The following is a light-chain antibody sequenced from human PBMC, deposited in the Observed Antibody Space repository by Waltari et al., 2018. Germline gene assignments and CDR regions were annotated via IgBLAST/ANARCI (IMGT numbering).Light chain of an antibody. CDR1: NYCSQS. Sequence: SYVVTPSPSVSVAPGETARITYGGDNYCSQSLHWYQQRPGQAPVLVISYDSDRPSGIPERFSGSNSGNTATPTISWVEPEDEADYYCLVWHSTIDHQGVFGGGTKLTVL. CDR3: LVWHSTIDHQGV. V-gene: IGLV3-21*04. CDR2: YDS. J-gene: IGLJ2*01.